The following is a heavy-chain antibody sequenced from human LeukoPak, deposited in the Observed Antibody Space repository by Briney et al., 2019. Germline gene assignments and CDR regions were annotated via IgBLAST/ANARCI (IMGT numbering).Heavy chain of an antibody. D-gene: IGHD6-19*01. CDR3: ARGLQENLAWLQAFSAFDI. Sequence: ASVKVSCKASGYTFTGYYMHWVRQAPGQGLEWMGWINPNSGGTTYAQKFQGRVTMTRDTSISTAYMELRSLRSDDTAVYYCARGLQENLAWLQAFSAFDIWGQGTMVTVSS. CDR1: GYTFTGYY. CDR2: INPNSGGT. J-gene: IGHJ3*02. V-gene: IGHV1-2*02.